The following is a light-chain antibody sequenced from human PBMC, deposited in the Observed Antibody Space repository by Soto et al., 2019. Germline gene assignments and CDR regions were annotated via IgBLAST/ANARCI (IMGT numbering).Light chain of an antibody. CDR2: DVN. CDR1: SSDFGDSTY. CDR3: TSYTRSGLIV. J-gene: IGLJ1*01. Sequence: QSALTQPASVSGSPGQSITVSCTGTSSDFGDSTYVSWYQQHPGKAPRLIIYDVNNRPSGVAARFSASRSSNTASLTISGLQAEDEADYYCTSYTRSGLIVFGTGTKLTVL. V-gene: IGLV2-14*01.